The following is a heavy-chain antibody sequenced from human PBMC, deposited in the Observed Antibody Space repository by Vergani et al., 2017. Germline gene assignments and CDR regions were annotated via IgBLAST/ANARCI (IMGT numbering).Heavy chain of an antibody. CDR3: ARPGRFLRWFDP. D-gene: IGHD3-3*01. CDR2: INHSGST. J-gene: IGHJ5*02. V-gene: IGHV4-34*01. CDR1: GGYFSGYY. Sequence: QVQLQQWGAGLLKPSETLSLTCAVYGGYFSGYYWGWIRQPPGKGLEWIGEINHSGSTNYNPSLKSRVTISVDTSKNQFSLKLSSVTAADTAVYYRARPGRFLRWFDPWGQGTLVTVSS.